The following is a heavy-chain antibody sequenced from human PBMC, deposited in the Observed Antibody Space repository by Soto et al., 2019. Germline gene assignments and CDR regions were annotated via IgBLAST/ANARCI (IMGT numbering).Heavy chain of an antibody. J-gene: IGHJ4*02. CDR2: IIPIFGTA. Sequence: QVQLVQSGAEVKKPWSSVKVSCKASGGTFRSYSINWVRQAPGQGLEWMGEIIPIFGTANYAQKFQGRVTITADECTSTAYMELSSLRSEDTAAYYCARDGGRHSGGIEYWGQGTLVTVSS. CDR1: GGTFRSYS. CDR3: ARDGGRHSGGIEY. D-gene: IGHD1-26*01. V-gene: IGHV1-69*01.